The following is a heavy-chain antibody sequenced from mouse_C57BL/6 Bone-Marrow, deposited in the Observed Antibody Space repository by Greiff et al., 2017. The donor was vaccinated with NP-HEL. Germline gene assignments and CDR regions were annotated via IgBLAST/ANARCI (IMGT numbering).Heavy chain of an antibody. J-gene: IGHJ4*01. V-gene: IGHV5-4*01. CDR1: GFTFSSYA. CDR2: ISDGGSYN. CDR3: ARVIYCDNYERVDY. Sequence: EVQVVESGGGLVKPGGSLKLSCAASGFTFSSYAMSWVRQTPEKRLEWVATISDGGSYNYYTDNVQGRFTISRDNAKNTQYLQMIHLKSEDTAMCYCARVIYCDNYERVDYWGQGTSVTGSS. D-gene: IGHD2-1*01.